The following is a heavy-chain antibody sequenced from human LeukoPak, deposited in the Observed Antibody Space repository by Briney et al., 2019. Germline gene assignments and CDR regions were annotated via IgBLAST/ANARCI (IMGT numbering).Heavy chain of an antibody. CDR2: INHSGST. CDR1: GGSFSGYY. V-gene: IGHV4-34*01. CDR3: ARLYSGSYIY. J-gene: IGHJ4*02. D-gene: IGHD1-26*01. Sequence: KTSETLSFTCAVYGGSFSGYYWSWIRQPPGKGLEWIGEINHSGSTNYNPSLKSRVTISVDTSKNQFSLKLSSVTAADTAVYYCARLYSGSYIYWGQGTLVTVSS.